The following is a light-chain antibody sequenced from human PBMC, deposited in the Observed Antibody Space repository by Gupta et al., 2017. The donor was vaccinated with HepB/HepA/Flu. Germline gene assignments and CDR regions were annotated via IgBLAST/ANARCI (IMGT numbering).Light chain of an antibody. J-gene: IGLJ2*01. Sequence: QSALTQPASVSGSPGQSITISCTGTSSDVGNYNLVSWYQQHPGKAPKVMIYEVNKRPSGVSNRFFGSKSGNTASLTISGLQAEDEADYYCCSYAGDNTVVFGGGTKLTVL. CDR3: CSYAGDNTVV. V-gene: IGLV2-23*02. CDR2: EVN. CDR1: SSDVGNYNL.